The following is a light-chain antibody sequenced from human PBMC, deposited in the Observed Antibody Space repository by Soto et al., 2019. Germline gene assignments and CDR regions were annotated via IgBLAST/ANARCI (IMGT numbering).Light chain of an antibody. V-gene: IGKV1-5*01. CDR3: QQYNSYSGT. J-gene: IGKJ1*01. Sequence: DIPMTQSPSTLSASVGDRVTITCRASQSISSWLAWYQQKPGKAPKLLIYDASSLESGVPTRLSGSGSGTEFTLTISSLQPDDFATYYCQQYNSYSGTFGQGTKGEI. CDR2: DAS. CDR1: QSISSW.